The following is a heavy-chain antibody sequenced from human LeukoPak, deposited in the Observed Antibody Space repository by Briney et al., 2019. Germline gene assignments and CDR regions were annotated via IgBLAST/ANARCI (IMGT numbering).Heavy chain of an antibody. D-gene: IGHD6-19*01. V-gene: IGHV4-59*08. J-gene: IGHJ4*02. CDR2: IYYSGST. Sequence: PSETLSLTCTVSGGSISSYYWSWIRQPPGKGLEWIGYIYYSGSTNYNPSLKSRVTISLDTSKNQFSLKLSSVTAADTAVYYCARQVGVAVAGKQFDYWGQGTLVTVSS. CDR3: ARQVGVAVAGKQFDY. CDR1: GGSISSYY.